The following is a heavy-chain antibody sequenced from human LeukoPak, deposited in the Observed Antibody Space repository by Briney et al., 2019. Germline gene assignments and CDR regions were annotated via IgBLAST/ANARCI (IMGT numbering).Heavy chain of an antibody. J-gene: IGHJ4*02. CDR2: ISGRCGTK. Sequence: GRSLRLSCAVSGYTFSNYAMSWVRHAPAKALECVSGISGRCGTKYYADSAEGRFTISRDNSKNTLYLQMNRLKAEHTAVYYWAKDPLPQTSRSSTYWGEGTLHTLSS. D-gene: IGHD2-2*01. CDR3: AKDPLPQTSRSSTY. V-gene: IGHV3-23*01. CDR1: GYTFSNYA.